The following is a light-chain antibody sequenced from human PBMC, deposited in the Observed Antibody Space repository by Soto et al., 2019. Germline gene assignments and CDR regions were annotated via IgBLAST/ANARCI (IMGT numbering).Light chain of an antibody. J-gene: IGKJ5*01. CDR3: QQYGSSPRT. CDR1: RSVSSN. Sequence: EIVMTQSPATLSVSPGERATLSCRASRSVSSNLAWYQQKPGQAPRLLIYGASTRATGIPARFSGSGSGTEFTLTISSLQSEDFAVYYCQQYGSSPRTFGQGTRLEIK. CDR2: GAS. V-gene: IGKV3-15*01.